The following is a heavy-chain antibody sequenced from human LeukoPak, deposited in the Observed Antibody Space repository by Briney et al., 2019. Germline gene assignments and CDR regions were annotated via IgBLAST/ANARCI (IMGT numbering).Heavy chain of an antibody. CDR2: IYTAGGT. J-gene: IGHJ4*02. V-gene: IGHV4-61*02. Sequence: SQTLSLTCIVSGGSVSSGSYYWSWIRQAAGKGLEWIGRIYTAGGTSYNSSLQSRVSMSINTSTNQFSLNLISVTAADTAVYYCAGTGQWLAFHYWGQGSLVTVSS. D-gene: IGHD6-19*01. CDR1: GGSVSSGSYY. CDR3: AGTGQWLAFHY.